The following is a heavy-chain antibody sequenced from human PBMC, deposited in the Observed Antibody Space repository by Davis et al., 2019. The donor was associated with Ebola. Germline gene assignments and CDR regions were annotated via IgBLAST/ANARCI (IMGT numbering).Heavy chain of an antibody. J-gene: IGHJ3*02. CDR2: TYYRSKLYN. D-gene: IGHD3-3*01. V-gene: IGHV6-1*01. Sequence: SQTLSLTCAISGDSVSSNSAAWNWIRQSPSRGLEWLGRTYYRSKLYNDYAVSVKSRITINPDTSKNQFSLQLNSVTPEDTAVYYCAKVRYDFWTGYYTRADAFDIWGQGTMVTVSS. CDR1: GDSVSSNSAA. CDR3: AKVRYDFWTGYYTRADAFDI.